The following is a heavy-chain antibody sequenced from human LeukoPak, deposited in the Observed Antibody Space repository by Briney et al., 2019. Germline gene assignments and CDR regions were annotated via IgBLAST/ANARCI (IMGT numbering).Heavy chain of an antibody. V-gene: IGHV3-30-3*01. CDR1: GFTFSTYA. J-gene: IGHJ4*02. CDR2: ISYDGSNK. CDR3: ASGMRGSLNYFDY. Sequence: PGRSLRLSCAASGFTFSTYAMNWVRQAPGKGLEWVAVISYDGSNKYYADSVKGRFTISRDNAKNSLYLQMNSLRAEDTAVYYCASGMRGSLNYFDYWGQGTLVTVSS. D-gene: IGHD5-12*01.